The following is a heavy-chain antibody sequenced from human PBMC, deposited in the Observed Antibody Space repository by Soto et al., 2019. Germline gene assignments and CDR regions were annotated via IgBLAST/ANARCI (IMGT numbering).Heavy chain of an antibody. V-gene: IGHV4-39*01. CDR1: GGSISSSSYY. CDR3: ASKNGYSGLRAEYYYYYMDV. Sequence: PSETLSLTCTVSGGSISSSSYYWGWIRQPPGKGLEWIGSIYYSGSTYYNPSLKSRVTVSVDTSKNQFSLKLSSVTAADTAVYYCASKNGYSGLRAEYYYYYMDVWGKGTTVTVSS. CDR2: IYYSGST. D-gene: IGHD5-12*01. J-gene: IGHJ6*03.